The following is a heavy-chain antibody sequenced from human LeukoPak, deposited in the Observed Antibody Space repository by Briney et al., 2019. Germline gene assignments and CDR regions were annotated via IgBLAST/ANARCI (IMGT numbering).Heavy chain of an antibody. CDR1: RFTFSSYV. J-gene: IGHJ4*02. Sequence: GGSLRLSCAASRFTFSSYVMSWDRQAPGKGLEWVSAISGSGGTTYYADSVKGRFTISRDNSKNTLYLQMNSLRAEDTAVYYCAYNSSSWYGAFDYWGQGTLVTVSS. CDR2: ISGSGGTT. D-gene: IGHD6-13*01. V-gene: IGHV3-23*01. CDR3: AYNSSSWYGAFDY.